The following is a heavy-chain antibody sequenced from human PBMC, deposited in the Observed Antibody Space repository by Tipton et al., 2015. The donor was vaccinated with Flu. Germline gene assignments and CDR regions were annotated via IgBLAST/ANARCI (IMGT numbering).Heavy chain of an antibody. CDR2: IYPSGAT. Sequence: GLVKPSETLSLTCTVSSGSIRSTNYFCAWIRQPPGKRLELIGSIYPSGATYYNPSLKSRVTISVDTSKSQFSLMLRSVTAADTAVYYCARLHSFYFYMDVWGKGTTVTVSS. CDR1: SGSIRSTNYF. J-gene: IGHJ6*03. V-gene: IGHV4-39*01. D-gene: IGHD4-11*01. CDR3: ARLHSFYFYMDV.